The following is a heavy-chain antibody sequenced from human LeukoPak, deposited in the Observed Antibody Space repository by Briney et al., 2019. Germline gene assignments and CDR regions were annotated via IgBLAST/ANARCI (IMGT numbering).Heavy chain of an antibody. D-gene: IGHD2-15*01. CDR3: ARAGSCSGGSCYPPPFDY. Sequence: ASVKVSCKASGYTFTGYYMHWVRQAPGQGLEWMGRIIPIFGTANYAQKFQGRVTITTDESTSTAYMELSSLRSEDTAVYYCARAGSCSGGSCYPPPFDYWGQGTLVTVSS. J-gene: IGHJ4*02. CDR1: GYTFTGYY. CDR2: IIPIFGTA. V-gene: IGHV1-69*05.